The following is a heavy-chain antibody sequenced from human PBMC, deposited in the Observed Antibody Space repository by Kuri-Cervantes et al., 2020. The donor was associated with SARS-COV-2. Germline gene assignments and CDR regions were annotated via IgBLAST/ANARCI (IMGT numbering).Heavy chain of an antibody. J-gene: IGHJ6*02. CDR3: AREEYSTGGMDV. D-gene: IGHD4-11*01. CDR1: GGSISSYY. CDR2: IYYSGST. V-gene: IGHV4-59*01. Sequence: ESLKISCTVSGGSISSYYWSWIRQPPGKGLEWIGYIYYSGSTNYNPSLKSRVTISVDTSKNQFSLKLSSVTAADTAVYYCAREEYSTGGMDVWGQGTTVTVSS.